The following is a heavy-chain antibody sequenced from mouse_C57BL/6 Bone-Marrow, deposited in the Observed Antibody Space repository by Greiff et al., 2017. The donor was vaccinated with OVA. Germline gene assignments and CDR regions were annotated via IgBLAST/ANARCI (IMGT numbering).Heavy chain of an antibody. D-gene: IGHD2-1*01. J-gene: IGHJ4*01. Sequence: QVQLKQSGPGLVQPSQSLSITCTVSGFSLTSYGVHWVRQSPGKGLEWLGVIWSGGSTDYNAAFISRLSISKDNSKSQVFFKMNSLQADDTAIYYCARNLRGYYGNYVNYVMDYWGQGTSVTVSS. V-gene: IGHV2-2*01. CDR3: ARNLRGYYGNYVNYVMDY. CDR2: IWSGGST. CDR1: GFSLTSYG.